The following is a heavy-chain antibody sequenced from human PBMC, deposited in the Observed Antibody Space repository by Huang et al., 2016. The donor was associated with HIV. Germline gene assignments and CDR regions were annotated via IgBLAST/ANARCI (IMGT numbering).Heavy chain of an antibody. CDR3: AREKAADSAWYGVYYFDY. V-gene: IGHV4-34*01. CDR1: GGSFIGYY. CDR2: INHIGKT. Sequence: QVQLRQWGAGLVKPSETLSLTCAVYGGSFIGYYWTWIRQSPGKGLEWIGEINHIGKTNYQPSLKSRVTISKDTAKNQFSLQLTSVSAAGTGVYFCAREKAADSAWYGVYYFDYWGEGALVTVTS. D-gene: IGHD6-19*01. J-gene: IGHJ4*02.